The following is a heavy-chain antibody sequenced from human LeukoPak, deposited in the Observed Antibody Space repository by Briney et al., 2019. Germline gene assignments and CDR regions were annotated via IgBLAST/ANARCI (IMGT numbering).Heavy chain of an antibody. Sequence: SVKVSCKASGGTFSSYAISWVRQAPGQGLEWMGRIIPILGIANYAQKFQGRVTITADKSTSTAYMELSSLRSEDTAVYYCARDHREWELDYWGQGTLVTVSS. V-gene: IGHV1-69*04. D-gene: IGHD1-26*01. J-gene: IGHJ4*02. CDR1: GGTFSSYA. CDR3: ARDHREWELDY. CDR2: IIPILGIA.